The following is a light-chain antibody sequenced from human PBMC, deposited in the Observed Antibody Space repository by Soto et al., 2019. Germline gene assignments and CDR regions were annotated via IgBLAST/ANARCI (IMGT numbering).Light chain of an antibody. CDR2: DVN. J-gene: IGLJ1*01. V-gene: IGLV2-23*02. CDR1: SSDVGAYNL. CDR3: SSYAGDTTFA. Sequence: QSALTQPASVSGSPGQSITITCTGTSSDVGAYNLVSWYQQHPGKAPKAKIYDVNKRPSGVSNRFSGSKSGNTASLTISGLQAEDEDDYYCSSYAGDTTFAFVTGTKLTVL.